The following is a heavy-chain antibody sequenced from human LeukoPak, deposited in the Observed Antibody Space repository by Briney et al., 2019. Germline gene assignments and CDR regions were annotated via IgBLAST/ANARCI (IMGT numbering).Heavy chain of an antibody. J-gene: IGHJ6*03. V-gene: IGHV4-4*07. Sequence: SETLFLTCAVSGYSISSGYYWSWIRQPAGKGLEWIGRIYTSGSTNYNPSLKSRVTMSVDTSKNQFSLKLSSVTAADTAVYYCARAQGRAGTYYMDVWGKGTTVTVCS. CDR1: GYSISSGYY. CDR2: IYTSGST. D-gene: IGHD6-19*01. CDR3: ARAQGRAGTYYMDV.